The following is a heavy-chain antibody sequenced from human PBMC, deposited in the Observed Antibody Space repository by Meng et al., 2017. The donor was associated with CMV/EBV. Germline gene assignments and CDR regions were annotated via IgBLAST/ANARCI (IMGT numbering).Heavy chain of an antibody. D-gene: IGHD6-13*01. CDR1: GFTFSSYA. V-gene: IGHV3-30*04. Sequence: GESLKISCAASGFTFSSYAMHWVRQAPGKGLEWVAVISYDGSNKYYADSVKGRFTISRDNSKNTLYLQMNSLGAEDTAVYYCAREEEYSSSWYPGHYYGMDVWGQGTTVTVSS. J-gene: IGHJ6*02. CDR2: ISYDGSNK. CDR3: AREEEYSSSWYPGHYYGMDV.